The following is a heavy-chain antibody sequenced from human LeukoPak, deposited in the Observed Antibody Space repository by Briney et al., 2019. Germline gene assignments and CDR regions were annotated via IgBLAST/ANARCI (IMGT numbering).Heavy chain of an antibody. V-gene: IGHV3-7*01. J-gene: IGHJ4*02. CDR3: ATGRIGFDH. CDR1: GFTFSSYW. CDR2: IRQDGSEK. Sequence: GGSLRLSCAASGFTFSSYWMSWVRQAPGKGLEWVANIRQDGSEKYYVDSVKGRFTISRDNAENSLYLQMNSLRAEDTAVYYCATGRIGFDHWGQGTLVTVSS. D-gene: IGHD1-26*01.